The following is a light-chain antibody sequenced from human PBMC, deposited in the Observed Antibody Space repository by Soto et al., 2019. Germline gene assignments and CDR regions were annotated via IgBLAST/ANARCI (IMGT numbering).Light chain of an antibody. CDR2: EAS. Sequence: DIQMTQSPSTLSASVGDRVTITCRASQSINNWLAWYQQKPGKAPKLLLYEASGLESGVPSRFSGSGSGTEFTLTVSSLQPNEFATYYCQHYNSDSPAFGQGTKVDIK. CDR1: QSINNW. V-gene: IGKV1-5*03. CDR3: QHYNSDSPA. J-gene: IGKJ1*01.